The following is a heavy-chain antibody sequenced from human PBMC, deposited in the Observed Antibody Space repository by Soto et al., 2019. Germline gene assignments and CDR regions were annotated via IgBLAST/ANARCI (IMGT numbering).Heavy chain of an antibody. Sequence: SETLSLTCTVSGGSISSYYWSWIRQPAGKGLEWIGRIYTSGSTNYNPSLKSRVTMSVDTSKNQFSLKLGSVTAADTAVYYCARDSLYCSGGSCSNDAFDIWGQGTMVTVS. D-gene: IGHD2-15*01. CDR3: ARDSLYCSGGSCSNDAFDI. CDR1: GGSISSYY. CDR2: IYTSGST. V-gene: IGHV4-4*07. J-gene: IGHJ3*02.